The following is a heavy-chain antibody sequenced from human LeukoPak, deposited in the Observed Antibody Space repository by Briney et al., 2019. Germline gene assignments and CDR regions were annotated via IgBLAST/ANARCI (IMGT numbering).Heavy chain of an antibody. CDR2: INHSGST. D-gene: IGHD1-14*01. J-gene: IGHJ3*02. Sequence: SETLSLTCAVYGGSFSGYYWSWIRQPPGKGLEWIGEINHSGSTNYNPSLKSRVTISVGTSKNQFSLKLSSVTAADTAVYYCARAGPHLRRRSDAFDIWGQGTMVTVSS. CDR3: ARAGPHLRRRSDAFDI. V-gene: IGHV4-34*01. CDR1: GGSFSGYY.